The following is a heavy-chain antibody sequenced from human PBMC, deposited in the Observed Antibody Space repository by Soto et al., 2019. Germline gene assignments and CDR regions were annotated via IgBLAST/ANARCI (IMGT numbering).Heavy chain of an antibody. J-gene: IGHJ4*02. CDR1: VGSISGYY. V-gene: IGHV4-59*01. CDR2: IHYSGNT. D-gene: IGHD1-26*01. Sequence: QVQLLESGPGLVKPSETLSLTCTVSVGSISGYYWSWIRQPPGKGLEWIGWIHYSGNTLYYPSLKTRLTISVDPSRNQFSLKLSAVTAADTAIYFCARYSERHTKLDYWGQGTLVTVSS. CDR3: ARYSERHTKLDY.